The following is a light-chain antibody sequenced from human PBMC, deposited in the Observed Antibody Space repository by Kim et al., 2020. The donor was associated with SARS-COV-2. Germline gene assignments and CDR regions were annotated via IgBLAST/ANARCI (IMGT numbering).Light chain of an antibody. J-gene: IGLJ2*01. CDR3: CSYAGSSTPVV. CDR1: SSDVGSYNL. V-gene: IGLV2-23*02. Sequence: QPASVSGSPGQSITISCTGTSSDVGSYNLVSWYQQHPGKAPKLMIYEVSKRPSGVSNRFSGSKSGNTASLTISGLQAEDEADYYCCSYAGSSTPVVFGGGTQLTVL. CDR2: EVS.